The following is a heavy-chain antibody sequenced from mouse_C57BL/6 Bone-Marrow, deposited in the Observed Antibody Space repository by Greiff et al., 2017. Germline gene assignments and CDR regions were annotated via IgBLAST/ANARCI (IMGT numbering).Heavy chain of an antibody. J-gene: IGHJ4*01. CDR1: GFSLTSYG. V-gene: IGHV2-2*01. Sequence: QVQLKQSGPGLVQTSQSLSITCTVSGFSLTSYGVHWVRQSPGKGLEWLGVIWSGGSTDYNAAFISRLSISKDNSKSQVFFKMNSLQADDTAIYYCARKAGWLLPHAMDYWGQGTSVTVSS. CDR3: ARKAGWLLPHAMDY. D-gene: IGHD2-3*01. CDR2: IWSGGST.